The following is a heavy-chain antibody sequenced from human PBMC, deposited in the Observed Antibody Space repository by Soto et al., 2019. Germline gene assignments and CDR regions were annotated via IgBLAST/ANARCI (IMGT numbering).Heavy chain of an antibody. CDR2: IYYSGST. D-gene: IGHD2-2*01. J-gene: IGHJ4*02. CDR1: GGSISSGDYY. Sequence: PSETLSLTCTVSGGSISSGDYYWSWIRQPPGKGLEWIGYIYYSGSTYYNPSLKSRVTISVDTSKNQFSLKLSSVTAADTAVYYCARLYCSGTSCYGDSSSPYFDYWGQGTLVTVSS. V-gene: IGHV4-30-4*01. CDR3: ARLYCSGTSCYGDSSSPYFDY.